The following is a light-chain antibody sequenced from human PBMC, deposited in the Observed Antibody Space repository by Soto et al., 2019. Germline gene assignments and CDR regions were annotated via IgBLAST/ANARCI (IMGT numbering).Light chain of an antibody. J-gene: IGKJ4*01. CDR1: QSVLHTSTNKIC. CDR2: WAS. Sequence: DIVMTQSPDSLAVSLGERATINCKSSQSVLHTSTNKICLAWYQQKPGQPPKLLIYWASNREVGVPDRFSASGSATDFTLTISRLHAEDVAVYYCQQSHSFPLTFGGGPKVDIK. CDR3: QQSHSFPLT. V-gene: IGKV4-1*01.